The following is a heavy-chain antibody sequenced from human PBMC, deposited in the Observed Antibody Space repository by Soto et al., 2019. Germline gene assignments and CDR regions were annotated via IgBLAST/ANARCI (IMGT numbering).Heavy chain of an antibody. CDR2: IRSKAYGGTT. D-gene: IGHD3-9*01. CDR3: TRDHGFSNYHGRTGYIHF. CDR1: EFSCGDYA. J-gene: IGHJ4*02. V-gene: IGHV3-49*03. Sequence: SLRLASTASEFSCGDYAMSCFRQSSGKWLEWVGFIRSKAYGGTTEYAASVKGRFTISRDDSKRIAYLHMNSLKTEDTAVYYRTRDHGFSNYHGRTGYIHFWCQAPLLTVSS.